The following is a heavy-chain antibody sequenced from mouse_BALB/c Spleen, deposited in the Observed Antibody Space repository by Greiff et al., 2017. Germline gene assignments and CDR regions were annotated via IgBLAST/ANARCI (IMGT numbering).Heavy chain of an antibody. CDR2: ISSGGST. Sequence: EVKVVESGGGLVKPGGSLKLSCAASGFTFSSYAMSWVRQTPEKRLEWVASISSGGSTYYPDSVKGRFTISRDNARNILYLQMSSLRSEDTAMYYCARGELSYWYFDVWGAGTTVTVSS. V-gene: IGHV5-6-5*01. CDR3: ARGELSYWYFDV. CDR1: GFTFSSYA. D-gene: IGHD1-1*01. J-gene: IGHJ1*01.